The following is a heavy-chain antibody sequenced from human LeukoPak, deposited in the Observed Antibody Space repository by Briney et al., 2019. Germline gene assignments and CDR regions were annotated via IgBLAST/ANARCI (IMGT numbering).Heavy chain of an antibody. J-gene: IGHJ4*02. CDR1: GLTFGDYA. Sequence: GGSLRLSCTTSGLTFGDYAVTWFRQAPGKGLEWVGFIRSKAYGGTTDYAASLKGRFTISRDDPKSIAYLEMNSLKTEDTAVYYCSRDRDSSGRYYFDYWGQGTLVTVSS. CDR3: SRDRDSSGRYYFDY. D-gene: IGHD6-19*01. V-gene: IGHV3-49*03. CDR2: IRSKAYGGTT.